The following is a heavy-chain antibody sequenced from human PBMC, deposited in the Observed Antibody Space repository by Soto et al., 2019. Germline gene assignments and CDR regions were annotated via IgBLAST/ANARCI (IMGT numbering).Heavy chain of an antibody. CDR2: ISAYNGNT. CDR3: ARGGGQLVRGEYYYYYYMDV. Sequence: ASVKVSCKASGYTFTSYGISWVRQAPGQGLEWMGWISAYNGNTNYAQKLQGRVTMTTDTSTSTAYMELRSLRSDDTAVYYCARGGGQLVRGEYYYYYYMDVWGKGTTVTVSS. V-gene: IGHV1-18*01. J-gene: IGHJ6*03. D-gene: IGHD6-6*01. CDR1: GYTFTSYG.